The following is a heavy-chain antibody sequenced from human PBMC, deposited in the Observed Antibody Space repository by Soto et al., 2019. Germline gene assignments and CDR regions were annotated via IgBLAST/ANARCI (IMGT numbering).Heavy chain of an antibody. Sequence: ASVKVSCKASGYTFTSYYMHCVRPAPGQGLEWMGIINPSGGSTSYAQKFQGRVTMTRDTSTSTVYMELSSLRSEDTAVYYCARTRADYYGSGNAFDIWGQGTMVTVSS. D-gene: IGHD3-10*01. CDR2: INPSGGST. CDR1: GYTFTSYY. J-gene: IGHJ3*02. V-gene: IGHV1-46*01. CDR3: ARTRADYYGSGNAFDI.